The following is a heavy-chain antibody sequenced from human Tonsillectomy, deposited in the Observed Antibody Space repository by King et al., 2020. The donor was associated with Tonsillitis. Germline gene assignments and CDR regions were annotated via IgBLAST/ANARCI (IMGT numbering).Heavy chain of an antibody. J-gene: IGHJ4*02. CDR3: ARISPYSAFDY. Sequence: QLVQSGAEVKKPGESLKISCEGSGYSFAIYWIAWVRQMPGKGLEWMGIIYPGDSDTRYGPSFEGQVTISADKTFSTAYLQWSNLKASDTAMYYCARISPYSAFDYWGQGTLVTVSS. D-gene: IGHD2-15*01. CDR2: IYPGDSDT. CDR1: GYSFAIYW. V-gene: IGHV5-51*03.